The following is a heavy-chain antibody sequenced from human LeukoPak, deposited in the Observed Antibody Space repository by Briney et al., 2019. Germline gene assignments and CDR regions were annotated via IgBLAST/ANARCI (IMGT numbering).Heavy chain of an antibody. J-gene: IGHJ4*02. CDR2: IYYSGST. CDR1: GGSISSYY. V-gene: IGHV4-59*01. CDR3: ARAWGPGGHFDY. Sequence: SETLSLTCTVSGGSISSYYWSWIRQPPGKGLEWIGYIYYSGSTNYNPSLKGRVTISVDTSKNQFSLKLSSVTAADTAVYYCARAWGPGGHFDYWGQGTLVTVSS. D-gene: IGHD3-16*01.